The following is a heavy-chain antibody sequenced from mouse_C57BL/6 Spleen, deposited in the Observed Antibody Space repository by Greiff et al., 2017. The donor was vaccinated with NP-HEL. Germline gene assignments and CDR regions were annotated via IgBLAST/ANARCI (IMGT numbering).Heavy chain of an antibody. Sequence: VQLQQSGAELARPGASVKMSCKASGYTFTSYTMHWVKQRPGQGLEWIGYINPSSGYTKYNQKFKDKATLTADKSSSTAYMQLSSLTSEDSAVYYCARTGVDDGPYYAMDYWGQGTSVTVSS. J-gene: IGHJ4*01. CDR1: GYTFTSYT. V-gene: IGHV1-4*01. CDR2: INPSSGYT. CDR3: ARTGVDDGPYYAMDY. D-gene: IGHD2-3*01.